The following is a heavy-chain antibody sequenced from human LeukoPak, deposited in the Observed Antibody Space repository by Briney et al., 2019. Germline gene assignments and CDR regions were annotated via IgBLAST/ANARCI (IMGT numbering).Heavy chain of an antibody. CDR3: ARVIVLWFGELSGAFDI. V-gene: IGHV4-39*07. CDR2: IYYSGST. D-gene: IGHD3-10*01. CDR1: GGSISSGSYY. J-gene: IGHJ3*02. Sequence: PSETLSLTCTVSGGSISSGSYYWGWIRQPPGKGLEWIGSIYYSGSTYYNPSLKSRVTISVDTSKNQFSLKLSSVTAADTAVYYCARVIVLWFGELSGAFDIWGQGTMVTVSS.